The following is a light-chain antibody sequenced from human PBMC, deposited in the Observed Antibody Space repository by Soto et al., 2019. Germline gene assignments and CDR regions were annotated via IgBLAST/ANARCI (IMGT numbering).Light chain of an antibody. CDR2: EVR. J-gene: IGLJ1*01. CDR1: SRDVGGYNY. CDR3: CSYAGSNTYV. V-gene: IGLV2-14*01. Sequence: QSVLAQPASVSGSPGQSITISCTGTSRDVGGYNYVSWHQHHPGKAPKLLISEVRNRPSGISNRFSGSKSGNTASLTISGLQAEDEADYYCCSYAGSNTYVFGTGTKVTVL.